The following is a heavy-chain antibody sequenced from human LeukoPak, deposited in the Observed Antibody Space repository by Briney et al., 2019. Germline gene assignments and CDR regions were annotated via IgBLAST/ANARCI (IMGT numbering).Heavy chain of an antibody. J-gene: IGHJ4*02. CDR1: GFTFSSYA. CDR3: TLWFGESPFDY. CDR2: ISGSGGST. D-gene: IGHD3-10*01. V-gene: IGHV3-23*01. Sequence: PGGSLRLSCAASGFTFSSYAVSWVRQAPGKGLEWVSAISGSGGSTYYADSVKGRFTISRDNSKNTLYLQMNSLRAEDTAVYYCTLWFGESPFDYWGQGTLVTVSS.